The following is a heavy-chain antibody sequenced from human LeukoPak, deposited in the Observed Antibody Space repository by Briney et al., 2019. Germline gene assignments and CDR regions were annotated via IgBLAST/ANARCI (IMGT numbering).Heavy chain of an antibody. J-gene: IGHJ6*04. CDR3: ARTPWFGELGPDYYYGMDV. D-gene: IGHD3-10*01. Sequence: GGSLRLSCAASGFTFSSYWMHWVRQAPGKGLVWVSRINSDGSSTSYADSVKGRFTISRDNAKNPLYLQMNSLRAEDTAVYYCARTPWFGELGPDYYYGMDVWGKGTKVTVSS. CDR2: INSDGSST. V-gene: IGHV3-74*01. CDR1: GFTFSSYW.